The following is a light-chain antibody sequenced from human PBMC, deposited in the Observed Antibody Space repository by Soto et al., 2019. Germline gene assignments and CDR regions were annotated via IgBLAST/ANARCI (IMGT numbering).Light chain of an antibody. CDR1: SGDVGGYNF. V-gene: IGLV2-11*01. J-gene: IGLJ1*01. CDR3: CSYTDSLFV. CDR2: DVI. Sequence: QSVLTQPRSVSGSPGQSVTFSCTGTSGDVGGYNFVSWYQQHPGKAPKLMIYDVIKRPSGVPDRFSGSKSGNTASLTISGLQAEDEADHYCCSYTDSLFVFAPGTKLTVL.